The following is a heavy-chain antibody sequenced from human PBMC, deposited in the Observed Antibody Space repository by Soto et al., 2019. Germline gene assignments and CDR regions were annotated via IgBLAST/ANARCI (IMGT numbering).Heavy chain of an antibody. CDR1: GGSISSYY. J-gene: IGHJ4*01. D-gene: IGHD6-6*01. CDR3: ARNSEYSSSTDY. CDR2: ISASGST. V-gene: IGHV4-59*01. Sequence: QVQLQESGPGLVKPSETLSLTCAVSGGSISSYYWSWIRQPPGKGLEWIGYISASGSTNYNPSLKSRVTISVDTSTNEFSLELRSMTAADTAVYYCARNSEYSSSTDYWGHGTLVTVSS.